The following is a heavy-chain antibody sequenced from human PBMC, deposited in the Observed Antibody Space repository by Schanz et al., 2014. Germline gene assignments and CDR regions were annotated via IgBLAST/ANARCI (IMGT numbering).Heavy chain of an antibody. CDR2: ITNKPNNYNT. CDR3: VRLDVHDY. J-gene: IGHJ4*02. V-gene: IGHV3-72*01. Sequence: EVQLLESGGGLVQPGGSLRLSCAASGFTVSKNYMDWVRQAPGKGLEWVGRITNKPNNYNTEYAASVKGRFTISRDDSRNSLYLQMSSLKTEDTAVYYCVRLDVHDYWGQGTLVTVSA. D-gene: IGHD3-16*01. CDR1: GFTVSKNY.